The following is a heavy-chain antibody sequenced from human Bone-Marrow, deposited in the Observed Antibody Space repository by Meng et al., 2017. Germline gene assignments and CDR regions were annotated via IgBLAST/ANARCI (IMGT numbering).Heavy chain of an antibody. CDR1: GGTFSSYA. J-gene: IGHJ6*01. V-gene: IGHV1-69*13. D-gene: IGHD1-14*01. CDR3: ARGGDVDRRYYYGMDV. CDR2: IIPIFGTA. Sequence: SVKVSCKASGGTFSSYAISWVRQAPGQGLEWMGGIIPIFGTANYAQKFQGRVTITADESTSTAYMELSSLRSEDTAVYYCARGGDVDRRYYYGMDVWGQGTTVTVSS.